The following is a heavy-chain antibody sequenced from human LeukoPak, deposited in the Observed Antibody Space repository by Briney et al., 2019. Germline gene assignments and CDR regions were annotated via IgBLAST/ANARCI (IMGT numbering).Heavy chain of an antibody. D-gene: IGHD6-19*01. CDR2: ISHSGDNT. CDR1: GFTFNIYA. J-gene: IGHJ4*02. Sequence: PGGSLRLSCAASGFTFNIYAMSWVRQAPGKGLEWVSDISHSGDNTYYADSVKGRFTISRDNAKNSLYVQMNSLRVEDTAVYYCVAGSGWRFDYWGQGTLVTVSS. CDR3: VAGSGWRFDY. V-gene: IGHV3-23*01.